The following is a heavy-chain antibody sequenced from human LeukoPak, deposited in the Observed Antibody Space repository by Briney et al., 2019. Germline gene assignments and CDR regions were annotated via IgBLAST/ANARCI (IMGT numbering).Heavy chain of an antibody. CDR2: ISYNGSKK. D-gene: IGHD5-12*01. J-gene: IGHJ4*02. CDR3: AKDPRPYSGYDYPNYFDY. V-gene: IGHV3-30*04. CDR1: GFTFSTYS. Sequence: GGSLRLSCAASGFTFSTYSMHWVRQAPGKGLEWVAIISYNGSKKYYADSVKGRFTISRDNSKNTLYLQMNSLRAEDTAVYYCAKDPRPYSGYDYPNYFDYWGQGTLVTVSS.